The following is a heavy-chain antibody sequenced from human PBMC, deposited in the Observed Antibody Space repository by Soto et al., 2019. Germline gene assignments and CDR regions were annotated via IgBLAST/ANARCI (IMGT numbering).Heavy chain of an antibody. CDR1: GFIFNDYG. CDR3: ARGRSGYSDYDLAS. J-gene: IGHJ4*02. D-gene: IGHD5-12*01. Sequence: QVQLVESGGGVVQPGRSLRLSCIASGFIFNDYGMHWVRQAPGKGLEWVAGIWYDGRNQYYADSVKGRLTISRDNSRNRMSLEVTSLRVEDTAVYYCARGRSGYSDYDLASWGKGTQVTVSS. V-gene: IGHV3-33*01. CDR2: IWYDGRNQ.